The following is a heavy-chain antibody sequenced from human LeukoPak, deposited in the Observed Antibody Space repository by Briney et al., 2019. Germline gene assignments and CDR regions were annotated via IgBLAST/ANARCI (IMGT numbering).Heavy chain of an antibody. CDR3: ASSSSGWSAEDY. CDR2: LYYSGST. D-gene: IGHD6-19*01. Sequence: PSETLSLTCTVSGGSISSYYWSWIRQPPGKGLEWIGYLYYSGSTNYNPSLKSRVTISVDTSKNQFSLKLSSVTAADTAVYYCASSSSGWSAEDYWGQGTLVTVSS. J-gene: IGHJ4*02. V-gene: IGHV4-59*01. CDR1: GGSISSYY.